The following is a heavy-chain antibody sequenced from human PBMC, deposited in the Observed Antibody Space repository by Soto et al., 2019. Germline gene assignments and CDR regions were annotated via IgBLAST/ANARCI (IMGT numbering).Heavy chain of an antibody. Sequence: GGSRRLSCTASGFTFGDYAMSWFRQAPGKGLEWVGFIRSKTYGGTTEYAASVKGRFTISRDDSKSIAYLQMNSLKTEDTAVYYCAREANYYDSSGYYLLTYFDYWGQGTLVTVSS. V-gene: IGHV3-49*03. CDR2: IRSKTYGGTT. CDR1: GFTFGDYA. J-gene: IGHJ4*02. CDR3: AREANYYDSSGYYLLTYFDY. D-gene: IGHD3-22*01.